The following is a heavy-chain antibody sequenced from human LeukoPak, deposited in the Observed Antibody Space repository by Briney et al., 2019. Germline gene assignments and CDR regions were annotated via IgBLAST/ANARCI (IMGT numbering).Heavy chain of an antibody. Sequence: ASVKGSCKASGYRFISYGFSWVRQAPGQGLEWMGWISAYNGNTNYAQKFQGRVTMTTDTSTSTVYMEVRSLRSDDTAVYYCARALSDDFWSGYQDHWGQGTLVTVSS. V-gene: IGHV1-18*01. CDR1: GYRFISYG. CDR3: ARALSDDFWSGYQDH. J-gene: IGHJ4*02. CDR2: ISAYNGNT. D-gene: IGHD3-3*01.